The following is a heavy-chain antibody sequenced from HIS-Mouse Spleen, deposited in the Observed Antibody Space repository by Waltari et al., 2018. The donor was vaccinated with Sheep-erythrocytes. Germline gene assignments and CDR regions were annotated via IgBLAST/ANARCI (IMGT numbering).Heavy chain of an antibody. V-gene: IGHV3-30*18. J-gene: IGHJ5*02. D-gene: IGHD1-26*01. Sequence: QVQLVESGGGVVQPGRSLRLSCAASGFTFSSYGMHWVRQAPGKGLEWVAVRSYDGSNKYYADSVKGRFTISRDKSKNTLYLQMNSLGAEDTAVYYCAKVGATGWFDPWGQGTLVTVSS. CDR2: RSYDGSNK. CDR3: AKVGATGWFDP. CDR1: GFTFSSYG.